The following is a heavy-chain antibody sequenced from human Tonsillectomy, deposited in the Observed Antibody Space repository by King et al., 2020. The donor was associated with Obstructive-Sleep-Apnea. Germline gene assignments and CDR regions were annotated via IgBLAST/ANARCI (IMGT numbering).Heavy chain of an antibody. J-gene: IGHJ4*02. V-gene: IGHV4-34*01. Sequence: VQLQQWGAGLLKPSETLSLTCAVYGGSFSGYYWSWIRQPPGKGLEWIWEINHSGSTNYNPSLKNRVTISVDTSKNQFSLQLSSVTAADTAVYYCARVLSGSAFDYWGQGTLVTVSS. D-gene: IGHD2-15*01. CDR2: INHSGST. CDR1: GGSFSGYY. CDR3: ARVLSGSAFDY.